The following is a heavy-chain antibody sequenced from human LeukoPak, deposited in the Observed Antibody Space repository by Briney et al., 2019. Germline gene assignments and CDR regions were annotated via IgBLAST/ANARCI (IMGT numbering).Heavy chain of an antibody. D-gene: IGHD2-15*01. CDR1: GFPSSSYE. CDR3: ARGGRYCSGGSCYVDY. J-gene: IGHJ4*02. CDR2: ISSSGSTI. V-gene: IGHV3-48*03. Sequence: GGSLRLSCAASGFPSSSYEMNWVRQAPGKGLEWVYYISSSGSTIYYADSVKGRFTISRDNAKNSLYLQMNSLRAEDTAVYYCARGGRYCSGGSCYVDYWGQGTLVTVSS.